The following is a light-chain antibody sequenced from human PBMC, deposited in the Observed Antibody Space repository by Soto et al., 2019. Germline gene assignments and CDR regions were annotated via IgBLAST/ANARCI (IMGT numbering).Light chain of an antibody. J-gene: IGKJ4*01. CDR3: QPYNNWPLT. Sequence: VLRPSPATLGVSAGEGASLCCRESQGIGDTSGWYQNPPRQPTSLIIYATSTRAAGVQTRFSGSRYGADFPLTINSLQYEDFAVYYCQPYNNWPLTFGGGTQVDIK. CDR2: ATS. CDR1: QGIGDT. V-gene: IGKV3-15*01.